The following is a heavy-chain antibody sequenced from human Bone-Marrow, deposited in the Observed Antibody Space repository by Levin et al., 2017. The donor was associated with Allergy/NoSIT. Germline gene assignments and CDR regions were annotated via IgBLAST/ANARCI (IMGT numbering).Heavy chain of an antibody. CDR2: IYYSGST. J-gene: IGHJ5*02. Sequence: PSETLSLTCTVSGGSISSYYWSWIRQPPGKGLEWIGYIYYSGSTNYNPSLKSRVTISVDTSKNQFSLKLSSVTAADTAVYYCASVSSIAARRDWFDPWGQGTLVTVSS. CDR3: ASVSSIAARRDWFDP. V-gene: IGHV4-59*01. CDR1: GGSISSYY. D-gene: IGHD6-6*01.